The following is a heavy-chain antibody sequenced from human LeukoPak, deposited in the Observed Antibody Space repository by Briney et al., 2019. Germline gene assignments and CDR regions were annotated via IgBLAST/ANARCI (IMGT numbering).Heavy chain of an antibody. CDR3: ARGRHYYDSSDYYYEGDAFDI. V-gene: IGHV1-46*01. D-gene: IGHD3-22*01. Sequence: GASVKVSCKASGDTFTSYYMHWVRQAPGQGLECMGIINSSGTSTSYAQKFQGRVTMTRDMSTSTVYMELSSLRSEDTAVYYCARGRHYYDSSDYYYEGDAFDIWGQGTMVTVSS. CDR1: GDTFTSYY. J-gene: IGHJ3*02. CDR2: INSSGTST.